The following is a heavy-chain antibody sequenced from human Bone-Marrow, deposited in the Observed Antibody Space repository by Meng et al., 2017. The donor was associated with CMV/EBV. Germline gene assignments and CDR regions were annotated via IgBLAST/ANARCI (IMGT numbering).Heavy chain of an antibody. CDR1: RFTFSDYY. V-gene: IGHV3-69-1*02. D-gene: IGHD5-18*01. Sequence: GGSLRLSCAASRFTFSDYYMNWVRQAPGKGLEWLSSFTTTSTIYCADSVKGRFTISRDNARDSLYLQMNSLRAEDTAVYFCAKDISPDTAMDGGMDVWGQGTTVTFSS. CDR2: FTTTSTI. J-gene: IGHJ6*01. CDR3: AKDISPDTAMDGGMDV.